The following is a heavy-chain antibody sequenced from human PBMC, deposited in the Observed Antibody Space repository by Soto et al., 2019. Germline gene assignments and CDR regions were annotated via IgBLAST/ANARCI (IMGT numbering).Heavy chain of an antibody. D-gene: IGHD6-6*01. CDR3: ARCGRQLATGTYYYYYYGMDV. Sequence: PGESLKISCKGSGYSSTSYWTGWVRQMPGKGLEWMGIIYPGASDTSYSPSFQGQITISADKSISTAYLQWSSLKASDTAIYYCARCGRQLATGTYYYYYYGMDVWGQGTTVTVSS. CDR2: IYPGASDT. J-gene: IGHJ6*02. CDR1: GYSSTSYW. V-gene: IGHV5-51*01.